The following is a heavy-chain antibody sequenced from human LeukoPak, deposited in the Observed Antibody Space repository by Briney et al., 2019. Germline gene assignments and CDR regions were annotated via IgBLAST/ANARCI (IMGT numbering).Heavy chain of an antibody. Sequence: ASVKVSCKVSGYTLTELSMHWVRQAPGQGLEWMGIINPSGGSTSYAQKFQGRVTMTRDTSTSTVYMELSSLRSEDTAVYYCARGGGHYGDYWGQGTLVTVSS. CDR1: GYTLTELS. CDR3: ARGGGHYGDY. V-gene: IGHV1-46*01. D-gene: IGHD3-16*01. CDR2: INPSGGST. J-gene: IGHJ4*02.